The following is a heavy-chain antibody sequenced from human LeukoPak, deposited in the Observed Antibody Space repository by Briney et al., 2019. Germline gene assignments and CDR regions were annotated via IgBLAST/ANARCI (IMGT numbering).Heavy chain of an antibody. D-gene: IGHD1-26*01. CDR3: TTGFIEWEQIDP. CDR1: GFTFSSYW. Sequence: GGSLRLSCAASGFTFSSYWMSWVRQAPGKGLEWVGRIKSKTDGGTTDYAAPVKGRFTISRDDSKNTLYLQMNSLKTEDTAVYYCTTGFIEWEQIDPWGQGTLVTVSS. V-gene: IGHV3-15*01. CDR2: IKSKTDGGTT. J-gene: IGHJ5*02.